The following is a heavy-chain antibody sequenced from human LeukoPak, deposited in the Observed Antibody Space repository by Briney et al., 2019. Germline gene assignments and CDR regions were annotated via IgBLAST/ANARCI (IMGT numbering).Heavy chain of an antibody. CDR1: GGSFSGYY. D-gene: IGHD2-2*01. V-gene: IGHV4-34*01. CDR3: ARAEADCSSTSCYINWFDP. CDR2: INHSGST. Sequence: SETLSLTCAVYGGSFSGYYWSWIRQPPGKGLEWIGEINHSGSTNYNPSLKSRVTISVDTSKNQFSLKLSPVTAADTAVYYCARAEADCSSTSCYINWFDPWGQGTLVTVSS. J-gene: IGHJ5*02.